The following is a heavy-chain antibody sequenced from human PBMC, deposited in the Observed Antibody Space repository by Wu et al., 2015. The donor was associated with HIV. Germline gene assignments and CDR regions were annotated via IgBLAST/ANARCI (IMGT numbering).Heavy chain of an antibody. Sequence: QVQLMQSGAEVKKPGASVKVSCKTSGYSFIDNYIHWVRQAPGQGLEWMGWINPNSGGSKSPQKFQGRVTMTRDTSVSTVYLELTRLKFDDTAIYYCTKDYGIVGSTLPEYFQHWGQGTLGHRLL. V-gene: IGHV1-2*02. CDR3: TKDYGIVGSTLPEYFQH. CDR1: GYSFIDNY. J-gene: IGHJ1*01. CDR2: INPNSGGS. D-gene: IGHD1-26*01.